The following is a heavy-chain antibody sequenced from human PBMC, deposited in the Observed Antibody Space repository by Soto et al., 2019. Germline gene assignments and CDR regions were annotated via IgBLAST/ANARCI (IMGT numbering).Heavy chain of an antibody. V-gene: IGHV4-30-2*01. CDR2: IYHSGST. CDR1: GGSISSGNYS. CDR3: ATAPGPY. J-gene: IGHJ4*02. Sequence: TLSLTCAVSGGSISSGNYSWSWIRQPPGKGLEWIGYIYHSGSTYYNPSLKSRVTISVDRSKNQFSLKLSSVTAADTAVYYCATAPGPYWGQGTLVTVSS.